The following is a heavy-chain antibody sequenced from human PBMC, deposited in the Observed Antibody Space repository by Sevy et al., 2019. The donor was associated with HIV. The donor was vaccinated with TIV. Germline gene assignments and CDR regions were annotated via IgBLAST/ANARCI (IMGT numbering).Heavy chain of an antibody. V-gene: IGHV3-23*01. D-gene: IGHD3-10*01. CDR1: GFTFSSYA. CDR2: ISGGGGST. Sequence: GGSLRLSCAASGFTFSSYAMSWVRQAPGKGLEWVSAISGGGGSTYYADSVKGRFTISRDNSKNTLYLQMNSLRAEDTAVYYCAKYGRTAFRYYYYYYMDVWGKGTTVTVSS. CDR3: AKYGRTAFRYYYYYYMDV. J-gene: IGHJ6*03.